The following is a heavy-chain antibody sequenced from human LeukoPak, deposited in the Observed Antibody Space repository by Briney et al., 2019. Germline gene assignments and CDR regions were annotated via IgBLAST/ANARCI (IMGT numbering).Heavy chain of an antibody. V-gene: IGHV3-43D*03. Sequence: PGGSLRLSCAASGFTFDDYAMHWVRKAPGKGLEWVALISWDGGSTYYADSVKGRFTISRDNSKNSLYLQMNSLRAEDTALYYCAKDKYSSSWYGYYFDYWGQGTLVTVSS. CDR2: ISWDGGST. CDR1: GFTFDDYA. CDR3: AKDKYSSSWYGYYFDY. D-gene: IGHD6-13*01. J-gene: IGHJ4*02.